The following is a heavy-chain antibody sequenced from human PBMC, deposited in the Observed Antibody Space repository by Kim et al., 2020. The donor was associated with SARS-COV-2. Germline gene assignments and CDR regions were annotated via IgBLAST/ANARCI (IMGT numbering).Heavy chain of an antibody. CDR3: AKDGTDCSSPNCYFHN. Sequence: GGSLRLSCTASEFSFTKFVMSWVRQAPGKGLEWVSAISGNGATTYYADSVRGRFTISRDNSKDTLYLQMNTLRADDTSVYFCAKDGTDCSSPNCYFHNWGQGTLVTVSS. J-gene: IGHJ4*02. CDR2: ISGNGATT. D-gene: IGHD2-2*01. V-gene: IGHV3-23*01. CDR1: EFSFTKFV.